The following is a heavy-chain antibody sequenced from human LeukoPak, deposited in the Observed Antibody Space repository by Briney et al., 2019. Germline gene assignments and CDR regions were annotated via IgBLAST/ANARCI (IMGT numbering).Heavy chain of an antibody. Sequence: GGSLRLSCAASGFTFSGYSMNWVRQAPGKGLEWVSFISSSSSYIYYADSVKGRFTISRDNARNSPYLQLNSLRAEDTAVYYCAKKETPVVVAASINYWGQGTLVTVSS. CDR3: AKKETPVVVAASINY. D-gene: IGHD2-15*01. J-gene: IGHJ4*02. CDR2: ISSSSSYI. V-gene: IGHV3-21*04. CDR1: GFTFSGYS.